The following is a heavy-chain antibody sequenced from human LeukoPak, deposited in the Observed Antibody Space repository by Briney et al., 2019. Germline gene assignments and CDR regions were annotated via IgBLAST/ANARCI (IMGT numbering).Heavy chain of an antibody. V-gene: IGHV4-39*01. CDR1: GGSISSSSYY. CDR3: ARGRPDGSASYYKFDP. D-gene: IGHD3-10*01. J-gene: IGHJ5*02. CDR2: IYYSGST. Sequence: PSETLSLTCTVSGGSISSSSYYWGWIRQPPGKGLEWIGSIYYSGSTYYNPSLKSRVTISVDTSKNQFSLKLSSVTAADTAVYYCARGRPDGSASYYKFDPWGQGTLVTVSS.